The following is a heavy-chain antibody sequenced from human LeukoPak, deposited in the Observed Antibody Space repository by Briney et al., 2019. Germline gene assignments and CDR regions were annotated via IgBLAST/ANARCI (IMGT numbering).Heavy chain of an antibody. Sequence: PGGSLRLSCVGSGFIFSNYALHWVRQAPGKGLEYVSAVDIDGGSTYYANSVKGRFTIFRDNSKNTLYLQMDSRRPEDMAVYYCTSRDESGYWGQGTLVTVSS. J-gene: IGHJ4*02. V-gene: IGHV3-64*01. D-gene: IGHD5-24*01. CDR1: GFIFSNYA. CDR3: TSRDESGY. CDR2: VDIDGGST.